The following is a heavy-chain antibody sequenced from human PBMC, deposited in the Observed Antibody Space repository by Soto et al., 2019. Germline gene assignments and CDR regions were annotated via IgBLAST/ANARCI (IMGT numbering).Heavy chain of an antibody. D-gene: IGHD6-6*01. J-gene: IGHJ4*02. Sequence: EVQLLESGGGLVEPGGSLRLSCAASGFTFSSYAMSWVRQAPGKGLEWVPAISGGDDSTYYADAVKGRFTISRDNTKNTLYLEMNSLRAEDTAAYYCAKGGTSYSTDPHYWGQGALVTVSS. CDR3: AKGGTSYSTDPHY. CDR2: ISGGDDST. V-gene: IGHV3-23*01. CDR1: GFTFSSYA.